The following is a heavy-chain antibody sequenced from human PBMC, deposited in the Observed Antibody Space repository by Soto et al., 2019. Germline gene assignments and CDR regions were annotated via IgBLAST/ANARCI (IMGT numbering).Heavy chain of an antibody. CDR3: TSGLIVVVAASRLAGY. Sequence: EVQLVEAGGGLLKPGESVRLSCAASGFSFDNAWMNWVRQAPGKRLEWVGRIQSKTYGEATDYAAPVKGRFTISRDDSKNTLYLRMNSLKAEDSAVYYCTSGLIVVVAASRLAGYWRQGTLVAVSS. CDR2: IQSKTYGEAT. D-gene: IGHD2-21*01. CDR1: GFSFDNAW. V-gene: IGHV3-15*07. J-gene: IGHJ4*02.